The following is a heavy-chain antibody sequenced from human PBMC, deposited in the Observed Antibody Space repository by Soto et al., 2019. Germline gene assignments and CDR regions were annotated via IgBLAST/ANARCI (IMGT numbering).Heavy chain of an antibody. CDR3: AKVSEWLSEYYYYGMDV. CDR2: ISYDGSNK. J-gene: IGHJ6*02. Sequence: GGSLRLSCAASGFTFSSYGMHWVRQAPGKGLEWVAVISYDGSNKYYADSVKGRFTISRDNSKITLYLQMNSLRAEDTAVYYCAKVSEWLSEYYYYGMDVWGQGTTVTVSS. CDR1: GFTFSSYG. V-gene: IGHV3-30*18. D-gene: IGHD3-3*01.